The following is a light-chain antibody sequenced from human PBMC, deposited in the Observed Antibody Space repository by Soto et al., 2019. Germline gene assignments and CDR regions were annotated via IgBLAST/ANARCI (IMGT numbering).Light chain of an antibody. J-gene: IGLJ2*01. V-gene: IGLV2-14*01. Sequence: QSALTQPASVSGSPGQSITISCTGTSSDVGGYTYVSWYQQHPGKAPKLMIYEVSNRPSGVPNRFSGSKSGNTASLTSSGLQSEDEADYYCSSYTRNSTLVFGGGTKLTVL. CDR1: SSDVGGYTY. CDR3: SSYTRNSTLV. CDR2: EVS.